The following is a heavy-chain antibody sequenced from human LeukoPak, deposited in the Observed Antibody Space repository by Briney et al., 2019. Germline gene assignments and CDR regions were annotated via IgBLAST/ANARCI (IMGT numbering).Heavy chain of an antibody. CDR2: IYYSGST. V-gene: IGHV4-39*07. J-gene: IGHJ6*03. CDR1: GGSISSSSYY. CDR3: ARPHIQLWPYYYYMDV. Sequence: SETLSLTCTVSGGSISSSSYYWGWIRQPPGKGLEWIGSIYYSGSTYYNPSLKSRVTISVDTSKNQFSLKLSSVTAADTAVYYCARPHIQLWPYYYYMDVWGKGTTVTISS. D-gene: IGHD5-18*01.